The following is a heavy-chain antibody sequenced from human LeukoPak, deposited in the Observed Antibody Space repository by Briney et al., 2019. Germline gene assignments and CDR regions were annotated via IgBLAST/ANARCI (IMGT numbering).Heavy chain of an antibody. CDR1: GFTFSSYG. V-gene: IGHV3-30*02. CDR3: ARLPRTTVTPWAYYYYYMDV. D-gene: IGHD4-17*01. J-gene: IGHJ6*03. CDR2: IRYDGSNK. Sequence: GGSLRLSCAASGFTFSSYGMHWVRQAPGKGLEWVAFIRYDGSNKYYADSVKGRFTISRDNSKNTLYLQMNSLRAEDTAVYYCARLPRTTVTPWAYYYYYMDVWGKGTTVTVSS.